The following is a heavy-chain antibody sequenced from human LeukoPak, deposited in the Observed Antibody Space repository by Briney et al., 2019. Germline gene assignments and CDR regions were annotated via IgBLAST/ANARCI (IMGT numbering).Heavy chain of an antibody. J-gene: IGHJ4*02. CDR3: ARGRAIAAAGTSGYFDY. D-gene: IGHD6-13*01. V-gene: IGHV3-33*01. CDR2: IWTDGSAK. CDR1: GFTFSSNG. Sequence: GGSLRLSCAASGFTFSSNGMHWVRQAPGKGLEWVAVIWTDGSAKYYADSVKGRFTISRDNPQNILFLQMNSLSAEDTAVYYCARGRAIAAAGTSGYFDYWGQGTLVTVSS.